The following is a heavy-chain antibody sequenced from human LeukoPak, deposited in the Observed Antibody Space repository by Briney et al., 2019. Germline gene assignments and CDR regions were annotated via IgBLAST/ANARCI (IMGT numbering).Heavy chain of an antibody. V-gene: IGHV3-7*03. CDR1: GFTFSSYW. D-gene: IGHD2-2*02. CDR2: IKQDGSEK. J-gene: IGHJ4*02. CDR3: AKDRSIFDY. Sequence: GGSLRLSCAASGFTFSSYWMSRVRQAPGKGLEWVANIKQDGSEKYYVDSVKGRFTISRDNSKNTLYLQMNSLRAEDTAVYYCAKDRSIFDYWGQGTLVTVSS.